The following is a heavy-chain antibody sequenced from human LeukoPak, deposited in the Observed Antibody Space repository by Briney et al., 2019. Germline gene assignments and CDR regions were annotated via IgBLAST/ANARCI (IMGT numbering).Heavy chain of an antibody. J-gene: IGHJ2*01. CDR2: MNPNSGNT. CDR3: ARGVGYSSSWYRSYWYFAL. CDR1: GYTFTSYD. V-gene: IGHV1-8*03. Sequence: ASVKVSCKASGYTFTSYDINWVRQATGQGLEWMGWMNPNSGNTGYAQKFQGRVTITRNTSISTAYMELSSLRSEDTAVYYCARGVGYSSSWYRSYWYFALWGRGTLVTVSS. D-gene: IGHD6-13*01.